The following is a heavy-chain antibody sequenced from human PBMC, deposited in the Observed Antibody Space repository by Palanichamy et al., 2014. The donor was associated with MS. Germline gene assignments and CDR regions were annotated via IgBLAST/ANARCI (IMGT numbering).Heavy chain of an antibody. J-gene: IGHJ4*02. D-gene: IGHD3-10*01. CDR1: GGSIGSGGYF. CDR2: ISHSGST. CDR3: ARVGRGFDY. Sequence: QVQLQESGPGLVKPSQTLSLTCTVSGGSIGSGGYFWSRVRQRPGKGLEWIAYISHSGSTDYNPSLQSRLTISLDTSKNHFSLNLNSVIAADTAVYYCARVGRGFDYWGQGTLVTVSS. V-gene: IGHV4-31*03.